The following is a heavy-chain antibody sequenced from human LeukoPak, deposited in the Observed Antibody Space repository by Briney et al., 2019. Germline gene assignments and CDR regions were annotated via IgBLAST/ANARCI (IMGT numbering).Heavy chain of an antibody. CDR3: ARGTITIFGVRTGFDP. CDR2: INPSGGST. V-gene: IGHV1-46*03. CDR1: GYTFTSYY. J-gene: IGHJ5*02. Sequence: ASVKVSCKASGYTFTSYYMHWVRQAPGQGLEGMGIINPSGGSTSYAQKFQGRVTMTRDTSTSTVYMELSSLRSEDTAVYYCARGTITIFGVRTGFDPWGQGTLVTVSS. D-gene: IGHD3-3*01.